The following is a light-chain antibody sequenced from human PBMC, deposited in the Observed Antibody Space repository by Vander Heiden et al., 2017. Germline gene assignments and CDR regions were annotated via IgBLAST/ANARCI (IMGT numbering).Light chain of an antibody. CDR1: QSVSSSY. CDR2: GAS. V-gene: IGKV3-20*01. J-gene: IGKJ3*01. CDR3: QQYGSSPRGIFT. Sequence: EIVLTQSPGTLSLSPGERATLSCRASQSVSSSYLAWYQQKPGQAPRLLIYGASSRATGIPDRFSGSGSGTDFTLTISRLEPEDFAVYDCQQYGSSPRGIFTFGPGTKVDIK.